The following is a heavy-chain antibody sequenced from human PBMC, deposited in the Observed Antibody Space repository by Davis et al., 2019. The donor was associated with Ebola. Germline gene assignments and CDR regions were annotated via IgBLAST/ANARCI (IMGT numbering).Heavy chain of an antibody. Sequence: SETLSLTCAVYGGSISSYYWSWIRQPPGKGLEWIGYIYYSGSTNYNPSLKSRVTISVDTSKNQFSLKLSSVTAADTAVYYCARVSYRGGNDYWGQGTLVTVSS. CDR2: IYYSGST. V-gene: IGHV4-59*01. J-gene: IGHJ4*02. CDR1: GGSISSYY. D-gene: IGHD2-21*01. CDR3: ARVSYRGGNDY.